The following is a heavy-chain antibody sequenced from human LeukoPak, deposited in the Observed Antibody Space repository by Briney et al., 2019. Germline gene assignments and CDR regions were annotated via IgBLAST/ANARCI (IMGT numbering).Heavy chain of an antibody. D-gene: IGHD2-8*01. J-gene: IGHJ4*02. CDR3: ARLKDDVTKLDY. CDR1: GFTFGRYW. Sequence: PGGSLRLSCAGSGFTFGRYWMSWVRQAPGKGLEWVASINQGGSRPHYLDSVTGRFIISRDDAQNSLFLQMTRLRVDDTAVYYCARLKDDVTKLDYWGQGTLVSVSS. V-gene: IGHV3-7*01. CDR2: INQGGSRP.